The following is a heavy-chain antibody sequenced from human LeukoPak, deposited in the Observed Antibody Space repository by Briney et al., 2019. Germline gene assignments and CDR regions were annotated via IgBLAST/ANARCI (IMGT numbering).Heavy chain of an antibody. CDR1: GFTFSDYW. D-gene: IGHD2/OR15-2a*01. J-gene: IGHJ4*02. CDR3: VRGGFRTFDY. Sequence: GGSLRLSCAASGFTFSDYWMHWVRQAPGKGLVWVSRINNDGISTVYADSVEGRFTIPRDNAKNTLFLQMNSLRVEDTAVYYCVRGGFRTFDYWGQGTLVTVSS. V-gene: IGHV3-74*01. CDR2: INNDGIST.